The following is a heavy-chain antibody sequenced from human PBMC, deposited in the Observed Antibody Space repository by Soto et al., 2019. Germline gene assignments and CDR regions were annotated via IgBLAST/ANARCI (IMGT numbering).Heavy chain of an antibody. J-gene: IGHJ4*02. D-gene: IGHD1-1*01. CDR3: AKYGTRTTPHYLDS. CDR1: GFTFSSYP. Sequence: EVQLLESGGGLVQPGGSLRLSCEASGFTFSSYPMGWVRQAPGKGLEWVASIFDSDAVIYSVDSVKGRFTISRDNSKYTLYLQRSSLRVEDTAVYHCAKYGTRTTPHYLDSWGQGTLVTVSS. CDR2: IFDSDAVI. V-gene: IGHV3-23*01.